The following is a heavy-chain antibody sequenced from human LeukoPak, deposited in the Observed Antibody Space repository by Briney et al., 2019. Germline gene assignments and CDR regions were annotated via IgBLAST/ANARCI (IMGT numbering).Heavy chain of an antibody. D-gene: IGHD3-10*01. CDR3: AREGLKTGGYYGSGSYTVPVYYFDY. V-gene: IGHV1-46*01. Sequence: ASVKVSCKASGYSFISYYIHWVRQAPGQGLEWMGIINPSGGSPSSAQKFQGRVTMTRDTSTSTVYMELSSLRSEDTAMYYCAREGLKTGGYYGSGSYTVPVYYFDYWGQGTLVTVSS. CDR1: GYSFISYY. CDR2: INPSGGSP. J-gene: IGHJ4*02.